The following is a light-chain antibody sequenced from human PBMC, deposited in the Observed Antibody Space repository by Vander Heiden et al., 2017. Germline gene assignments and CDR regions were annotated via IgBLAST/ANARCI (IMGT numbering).Light chain of an antibody. Sequence: SHPLPQLPPVPASPGQTARITCSGDGLRNQYAYWYQQKPGQAPVLVIYQDIERPSGIPERFSGSSSGNTATLTISGAQAKDEGDYYCQSADSSGAWVFGGGTKLTVL. J-gene: IGLJ3*02. V-gene: IGLV3-25*03. CDR3: QSADSSGAWV. CDR1: GLRNQY. CDR2: QDI.